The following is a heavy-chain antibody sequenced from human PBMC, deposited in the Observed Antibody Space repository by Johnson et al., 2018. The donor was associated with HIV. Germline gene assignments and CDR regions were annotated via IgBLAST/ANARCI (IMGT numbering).Heavy chain of an antibody. CDR2: ISYDGSRT. CDR1: GFTFSSYA. D-gene: IGHD1-26*01. Sequence: QVQLVESGGGVVRPGRSLRLSCAASGFTFSSYAMHWVRQAPGKGLEWVAVISYDGSRTYYADSVKGRFTISRDKTKNTLYLEMNSLRTEDTAVYHCAKDVDRLLWEGDAFDIWGQGTMVTVSS. J-gene: IGHJ3*02. V-gene: IGHV3-30*04. CDR3: AKDVDRLLWEGDAFDI.